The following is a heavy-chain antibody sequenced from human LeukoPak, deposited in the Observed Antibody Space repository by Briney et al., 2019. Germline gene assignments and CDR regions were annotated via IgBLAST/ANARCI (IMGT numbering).Heavy chain of an antibody. CDR3: AKSLTLEWLLSDYFDY. D-gene: IGHD3-3*01. J-gene: IGHJ4*02. CDR1: GFTFSSYA. V-gene: IGHV3-23*01. Sequence: PGGSLRLSCAASGFTFSSYAMSWVRQAPGKGLEWVSAISGSGGSTYYADSVKGRFTISRDNSKNTLYLQMNSLRAEDTAVYYCAKSLTLEWLLSDYFDYWGQGTLVTVSS. CDR2: ISGSGGST.